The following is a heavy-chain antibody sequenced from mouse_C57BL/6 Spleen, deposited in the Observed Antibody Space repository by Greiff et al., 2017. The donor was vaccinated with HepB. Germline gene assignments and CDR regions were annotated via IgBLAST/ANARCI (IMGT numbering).Heavy chain of an antibody. J-gene: IGHJ2*01. CDR2: IHPNSGST. Sequence: VQLQQPGAELVKPGASVKLSCKASGYTFTSYWMHWVKQRPGQGLEWIGMIHPNSGSTNYNEKFKSKATLTVDKSSSTAYMQLSSLTSEDSAVYYCARGRAYPYYFDYWGQGTTLTVSS. D-gene: IGHD3-3*01. V-gene: IGHV1-64*01. CDR1: GYTFTSYW. CDR3: ARGRAYPYYFDY.